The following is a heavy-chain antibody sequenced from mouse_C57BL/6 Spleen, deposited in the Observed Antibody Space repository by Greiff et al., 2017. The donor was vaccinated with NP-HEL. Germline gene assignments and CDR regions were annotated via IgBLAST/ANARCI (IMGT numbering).Heavy chain of an antibody. V-gene: IGHV7-4*01. J-gene: IGHJ1*03. CDR2: IRNQDHGYTT. CDR1: GFTFTDYY. Sequence: EVNLVESGGGLVQPGASLRLSCAASGFTFTDYYMRWVRQPPGKAPAWLALIRNQDHGYTTEYTASVKCRFTISRANSQNILYLQMNTLMAEYSATYDCVKAVYYYGWYFDVWGTGTTVTVSA. D-gene: IGHD1-1*01. CDR3: VKAVYYYGWYFDV.